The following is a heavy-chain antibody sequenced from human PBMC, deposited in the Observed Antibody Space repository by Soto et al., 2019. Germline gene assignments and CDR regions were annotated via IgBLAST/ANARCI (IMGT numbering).Heavy chain of an antibody. J-gene: IGHJ6*02. CDR1: GYTFTGYY. CDR3: ARDYWSGDRYYYDMDV. V-gene: IGHV1-2*02. D-gene: IGHD3-3*01. Sequence: ASVKVSCKASGYTFTGYYIHWVRQAPGQRLEWMGYINPNSGGPNYAQKFQGRVTMTRDTSISTAYMELSRLRSDDTAVYFCARDYWSGDRYYYDMDVWGQGTTVTVSS. CDR2: INPNSGGP.